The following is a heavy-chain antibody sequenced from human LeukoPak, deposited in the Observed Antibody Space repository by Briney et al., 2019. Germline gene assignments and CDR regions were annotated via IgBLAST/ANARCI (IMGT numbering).Heavy chain of an antibody. Sequence: GGSLRLSCAASGFTFSSYAMNWVRQAPGKGLEWVSSISGSSTYIYYADSVKGRFTISRDNAKNSLYLQMNSLRAEDTAVYYCARVGAAAGSDAFDIWGQGTMVTVSS. V-gene: IGHV3-21*04. CDR2: ISGSSTYI. J-gene: IGHJ3*02. D-gene: IGHD6-13*01. CDR3: ARVGAAAGSDAFDI. CDR1: GFTFSSYA.